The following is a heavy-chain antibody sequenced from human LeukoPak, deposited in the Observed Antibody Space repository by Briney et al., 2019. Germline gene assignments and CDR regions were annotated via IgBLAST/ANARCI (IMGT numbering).Heavy chain of an antibody. D-gene: IGHD2-2*01. Sequence: GSLRLSCAASGFTFSSYAIHWVRQAPGKGLEWVAVIWYDGSEKYYADSVKGRFTISRDNSKNTLYLQMNSLRAEDTAVYYCAKDLVVVPAAVDYWGQGTLVTVSS. CDR2: IWYDGSEK. J-gene: IGHJ4*02. CDR1: GFTFSSYA. V-gene: IGHV3-30*02. CDR3: AKDLVVVPAAVDY.